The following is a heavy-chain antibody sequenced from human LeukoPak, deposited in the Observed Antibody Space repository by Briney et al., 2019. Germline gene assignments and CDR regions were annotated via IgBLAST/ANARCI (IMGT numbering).Heavy chain of an antibody. CDR1: GGTFSSYA. J-gene: IGHJ4*02. D-gene: IGHD3-22*01. V-gene: IGHV1-69*05. Sequence: SVKVSCKASGGTFSSYAISWVRQAPGQGLEWMGGIIPIFGTANYAQKLQGRVTMTTDTSTSTAYMELRSLRSDDTAVYYCARDEPYYYDSSGYYPNDYWGQGTLVTVSS. CDR3: ARDEPYYYDSSGYYPNDY. CDR2: IIPIFGTA.